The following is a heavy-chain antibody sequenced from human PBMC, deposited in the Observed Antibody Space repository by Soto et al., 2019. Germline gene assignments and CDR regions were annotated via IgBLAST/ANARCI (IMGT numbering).Heavy chain of an antibody. CDR3: AKGSPPYYYYYDMDV. CDR2: ISGNSGSI. J-gene: IGHJ6*03. CDR1: GFTFDDYA. V-gene: IGHV3-9*01. Sequence: EVQLVESGGGLVQPGRSLRLSCAASGFTFDDYAMHWVRQAPGKGLEWVSGISGNSGSIGYADSVKGRFTISRDNAKNSLYLQMNSLRAEDTALYYCAKGSPPYYYYYDMDVWGKGTTVTVSS.